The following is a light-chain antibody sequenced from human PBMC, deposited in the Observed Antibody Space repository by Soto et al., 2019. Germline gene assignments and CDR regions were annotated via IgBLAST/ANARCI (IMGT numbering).Light chain of an antibody. CDR2: DVS. CDR3: SSYTSSSTYV. Sequence: QSALTQPASVSGSPGQSIIISCTGTSSDVGGYNHVSWYQHHPGKAPKVIIYDVSNRPSGVSNRFSGSKSGNTASLTFSGLQAEDEADYYCSSYTSSSTYVFGTGTKSPS. V-gene: IGLV2-14*03. J-gene: IGLJ1*01. CDR1: SSDVGGYNH.